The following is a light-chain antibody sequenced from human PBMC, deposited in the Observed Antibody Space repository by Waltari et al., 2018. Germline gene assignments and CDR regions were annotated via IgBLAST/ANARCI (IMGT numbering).Light chain of an antibody. Sequence: DIVMTQSPDSLAVSLGERATINCKSSQSVLYSSNNKNYLAWYQQKPGQPPKLLIYWASTRESGVPDRFSGSGSGTDFTLTISSLQADDFATYYCQQYSTYSFTFGPGTKVDIK. V-gene: IGKV4-1*01. CDR2: WAS. J-gene: IGKJ3*01. CDR1: QSVLYSSNNKNY. CDR3: QQYSTYSFT.